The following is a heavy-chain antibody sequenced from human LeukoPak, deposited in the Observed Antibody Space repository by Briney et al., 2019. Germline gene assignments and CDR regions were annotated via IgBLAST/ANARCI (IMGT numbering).Heavy chain of an antibody. J-gene: IGHJ4*02. V-gene: IGHV3-48*03. Sequence: GGSLRLSCAASGFTFSSYEMNWVRQAPGKGLEWVSYISSSGSTIYYADSVKGRFTISRDNAKNSLYLQMNSLRAEDTAVYYCARDLGDSSGYYPLWGQGTLVTVSS. CDR3: ARDLGDSSGYYPL. CDR2: ISSSGSTI. D-gene: IGHD3-22*01. CDR1: GFTFSSYE.